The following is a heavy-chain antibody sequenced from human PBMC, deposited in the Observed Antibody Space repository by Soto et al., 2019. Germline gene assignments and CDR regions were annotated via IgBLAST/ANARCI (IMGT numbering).Heavy chain of an antibody. V-gene: IGHV3-48*02. J-gene: IGHJ4*02. Sequence: GGSMRLSCAASGFTFGSYSMNWVRQAPGKGLEWVSYISSSSSTIYYADSVKGRFTISRDNAKNSLYLQMNSLRDEDTAVYYCARDRSDFLTYYDFWSGYYPPHPFDYWGQGTLVTVSS. CDR2: ISSSSSTI. CDR3: ARDRSDFLTYYDFWSGYYPPHPFDY. CDR1: GFTFGSYS. D-gene: IGHD3-3*01.